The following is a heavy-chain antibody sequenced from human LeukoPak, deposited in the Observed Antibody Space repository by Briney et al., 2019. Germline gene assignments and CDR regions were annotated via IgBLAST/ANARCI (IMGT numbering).Heavy chain of an antibody. Sequence: PGGSLRLSCAASGFTLNAYTMHWVRQAPGKGLEWVARISNDGSNKYYTDSVKGRFTISRDSSKNTVYLQMNSLRTEDTALYYCARGFDTNAFDIWGQGTLVTVSS. D-gene: IGHD3-3*01. CDR1: GFTLNAYT. J-gene: IGHJ3*02. V-gene: IGHV3-30*04. CDR3: ARGFDTNAFDI. CDR2: ISNDGSNK.